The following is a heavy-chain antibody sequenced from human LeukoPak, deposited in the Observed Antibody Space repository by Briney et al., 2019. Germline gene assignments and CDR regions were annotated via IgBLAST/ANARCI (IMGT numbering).Heavy chain of an antibody. D-gene: IGHD3-22*01. CDR3: ARMTYYYDSSGYSHFDY. Sequence: GGSLRLSCAASGFTFSSYELNWVRQAPGKGLEWISYISSSGSTIYYADSVKGRFTISRDNAKNSLYLQMNSLRAGDTAVYYCARMTYYYDSSGYSHFDYWDQGTLVTVSS. CDR2: ISSSGSTI. J-gene: IGHJ4*02. CDR1: GFTFSSYE. V-gene: IGHV3-48*03.